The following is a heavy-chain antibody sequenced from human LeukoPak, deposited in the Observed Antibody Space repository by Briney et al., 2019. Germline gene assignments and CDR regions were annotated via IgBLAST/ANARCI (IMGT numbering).Heavy chain of an antibody. Sequence: GGSLRLSCAASGFTFSSYVMSWDRQAPGKGLEWVANIKEDGSEKYYVDSVRGRFTISRDNAKNSLSLQMNSLRAEDTAVYYCVRYTRRYAFDYWGQGTLVTVPS. CDR1: GFTFSSYV. D-gene: IGHD5-18*01. CDR3: VRYTRRYAFDY. V-gene: IGHV3-7*04. CDR2: IKEDGSEK. J-gene: IGHJ4*02.